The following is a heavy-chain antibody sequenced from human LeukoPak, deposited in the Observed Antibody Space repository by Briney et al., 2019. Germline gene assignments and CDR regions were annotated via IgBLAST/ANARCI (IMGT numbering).Heavy chain of an antibody. CDR3: ARGPVIVVVNYFDY. CDR1: GGSFSGYY. D-gene: IGHD3-22*01. J-gene: IGHJ4*02. CDR2: INHSGST. Sequence: SETLSLTCAVYGGSFSGYYWSWIRQPPGKGLEWIGEINHSGSTNYNPSLKSRVTIPVDTSKNQFSLKLSSVTAADTAVYYCARGPVIVVVNYFDYWGQGTLVTVSS. V-gene: IGHV4-34*01.